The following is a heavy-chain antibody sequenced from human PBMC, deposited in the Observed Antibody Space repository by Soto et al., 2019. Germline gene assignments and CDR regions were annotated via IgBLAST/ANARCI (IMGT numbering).Heavy chain of an antibody. J-gene: IGHJ4*02. CDR2: INPSGGST. D-gene: IGHD6-6*01. Sequence: GASVKVSCKASGYTFTSYYMHWVRQAPGQGLEWMGIINPSGGSTSYAQKFQGRVTMTRDTSTSTVYMELSSLRSEDAAVYYCARASIAARPLDYWGQGTLVTVSS. CDR1: GYTFTSYY. V-gene: IGHV1-46*01. CDR3: ARASIAARPLDY.